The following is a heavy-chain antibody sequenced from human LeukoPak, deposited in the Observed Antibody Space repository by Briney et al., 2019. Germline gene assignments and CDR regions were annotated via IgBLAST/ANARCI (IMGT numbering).Heavy chain of an antibody. D-gene: IGHD2-15*01. CDR2: ISGSGGST. Sequence: GGSLRLSCTASGFTFDDYAMHWVRQVPGKGLEWVSAISGSGGSTYYADSVKGRFTISRDNSKNTLYLQMNSLRAEDTAVYYCAKDYRKGSYPGDYWGQGTLVTVSS. CDR1: GFTFDDYA. J-gene: IGHJ4*02. V-gene: IGHV3-23*01. CDR3: AKDYRKGSYPGDY.